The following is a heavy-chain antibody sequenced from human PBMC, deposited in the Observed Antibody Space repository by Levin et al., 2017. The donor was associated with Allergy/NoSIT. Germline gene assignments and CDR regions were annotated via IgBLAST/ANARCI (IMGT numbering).Heavy chain of an antibody. CDR3: ARHRVQGVMAY. J-gene: IGHJ4*02. D-gene: IGHD3-10*01. CDR1: GGSISSSSYY. CDR2: IYYSGST. Sequence: ASETLSLTCTVSGGSISSSSYYWGWIRQPPGKGLEWIGSIYYSGSTYYNPSLKSRVTISVDTSKNQFSLKLSSVTAADTAVYYCARHRVQGVMAYWGQGTLVTVSS. V-gene: IGHV4-39*01.